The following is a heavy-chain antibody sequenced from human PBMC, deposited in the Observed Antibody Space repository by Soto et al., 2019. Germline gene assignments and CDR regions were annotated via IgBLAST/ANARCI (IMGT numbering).Heavy chain of an antibody. CDR2: ISAYNGNT. V-gene: IGHV1-18*01. D-gene: IGHD3-9*01. CDR3: ARDLRYFYWLLYSGLYNWFDP. J-gene: IGHJ5*02. CDR1: GYTFTSYG. Sequence: GASVKVSCKASGYTFTSYGISWVRQAPGQGLEWMGWISAYNGNTNYAQKLQGRVTMTTDTSTSTAYMELRSLRSDDTAVYYCARDLRYFYWLLYSGLYNWFDPWGQGTLVTVSS.